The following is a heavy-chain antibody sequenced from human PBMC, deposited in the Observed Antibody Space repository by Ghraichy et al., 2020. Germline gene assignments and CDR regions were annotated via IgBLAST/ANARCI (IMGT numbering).Heavy chain of an antibody. CDR3: ARGSTVVRFFYYDGMDV. CDR2: ITSSSSFK. J-gene: IGHJ6*02. D-gene: IGHD4-23*01. CDR1: GFTFSSYS. Sequence: GESLNISCVGSGFTFSSYSMNWVRQSPGKGLEWVSYITSSSSFKSYADSVKCRFTISRDNAQNSLYLQMNSLRDEDTAVYYCARGSTVVRFFYYDGMDVWGQGTTVTVSS. V-gene: IGHV3-48*02.